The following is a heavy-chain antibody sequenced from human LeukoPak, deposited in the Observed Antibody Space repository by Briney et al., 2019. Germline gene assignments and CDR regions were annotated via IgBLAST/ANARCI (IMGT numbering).Heavy chain of an antibody. V-gene: IGHV4-59*01. D-gene: IGHD5-24*01. CDR3: ATLEATIYYFDY. Sequence: SETLSLTCTVSGGSISSYYWSWIRQPPRKGLEWIGYIYYSGSTNYNPSLKSRVTISVDTSKNQFSLKLSSVTAADTAVYYCATLEATIYYFDYWGQGTLVTVSS. CDR1: GGSISSYY. J-gene: IGHJ4*02. CDR2: IYYSGST.